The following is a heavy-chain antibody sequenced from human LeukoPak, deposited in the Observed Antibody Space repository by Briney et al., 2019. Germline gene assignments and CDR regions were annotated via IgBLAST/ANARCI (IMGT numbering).Heavy chain of an antibody. D-gene: IGHD2-15*01. V-gene: IGHV1-3*03. J-gene: IGHJ6*03. CDR3: ARDGGLYCSGGNCYGGLDYYYYMDV. CDR2: INAGNGNT. Sequence: ASVKVSCKASGYTFTSYAMHWVRQAPGQRLEWMGWINAGNGNTKYSQEFQGRVTITRDTSASTAYMELSSLRSEDTAVYYCARDGGLYCSGGNCYGGLDYYYYMDVWGKGTTVTVSS. CDR1: GYTFTSYA.